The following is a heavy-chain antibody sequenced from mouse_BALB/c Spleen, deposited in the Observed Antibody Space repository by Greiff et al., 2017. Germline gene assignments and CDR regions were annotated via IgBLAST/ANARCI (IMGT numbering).Heavy chain of an antibody. CDR3: TRSYYGSSYAMDY. CDR2: IYPSDSYT. V-gene: IGHV1-69*02. J-gene: IGHJ4*01. Sequence: QVHVKQPGAELVRPGASVKLSCKASGYTFTSYWINWVKQRPGQGLEWIGNIYPSDSYTNYNQKFKDKATLTVDKSSSTAYMQLSSPTSEDSAVYYCTRSYYGSSYAMDYWGQGTSVTVSS. CDR1: GYTFTSYW. D-gene: IGHD1-1*01.